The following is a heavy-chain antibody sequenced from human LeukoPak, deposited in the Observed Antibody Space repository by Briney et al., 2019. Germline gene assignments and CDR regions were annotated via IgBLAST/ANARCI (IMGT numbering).Heavy chain of an antibody. CDR2: INHSGST. V-gene: IGHV4-34*01. J-gene: IGHJ4*02. Sequence: ASETLSLTCAVYGGSFSGYYWSWIRQPPGKGLEWIGEINHSGSTNYNPSLKSRVTISVDTSKNKFSLKLSSVTAADTAVYYCARAPTMVRGIIIKALYYFDYWGQGTLVTVSS. CDR3: ARAPTMVRGIIIKALYYFDY. D-gene: IGHD3-10*01. CDR1: GGSFSGYY.